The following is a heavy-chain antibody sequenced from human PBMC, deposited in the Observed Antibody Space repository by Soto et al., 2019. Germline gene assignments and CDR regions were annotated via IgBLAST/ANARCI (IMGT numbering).Heavy chain of an antibody. CDR2: ISAYNGNT. Sequence: ASVKVSCKASGYTFTSYGISWVRQAPGQGLEWMGWISAYNGNTNYAQKLQGRVTMTTDTSTSTAYMELRSLRSDDTAVYYCARDYDFWSGISGLDPWGQGTLVTVSS. CDR1: GYTFTSYG. J-gene: IGHJ5*02. V-gene: IGHV1-18*01. D-gene: IGHD3-3*01. CDR3: ARDYDFWSGISGLDP.